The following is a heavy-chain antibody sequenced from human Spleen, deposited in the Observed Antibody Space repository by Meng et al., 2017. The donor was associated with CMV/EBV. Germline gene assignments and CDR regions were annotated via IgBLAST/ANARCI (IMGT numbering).Heavy chain of an antibody. CDR3: ARAGAAVTTNFDF. Sequence: KASGYNCDIYGITWVRQAPGQGLEWVGWVGAENGETNYGQKFQGRVTVTADTFTKTAYMEMRSLRSDDSAIYYCARAGAAVTTNFDFWGQGTLVTVSS. CDR1: GYNCDIYG. D-gene: IGHD4-17*01. CDR2: VGAENGET. J-gene: IGHJ4*02. V-gene: IGHV1-18*01.